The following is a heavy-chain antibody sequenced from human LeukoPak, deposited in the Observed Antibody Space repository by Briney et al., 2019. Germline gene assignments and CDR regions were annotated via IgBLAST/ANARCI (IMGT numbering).Heavy chain of an antibody. CDR2: INHSGST. J-gene: IGHJ6*03. Sequence: SQTLSLTCTVSGGSISSGDYYWSWIRQPPGKGLEWIGEINHSGSTNYNPSLKSRVTISVDTSKNQFSLKLSSVTAADTAVYYCARAVYYYYYMDVWGKGTTVTVSS. CDR1: GGSISSGDYY. CDR3: ARAVYYYYYMDV. V-gene: IGHV4-30-4*08.